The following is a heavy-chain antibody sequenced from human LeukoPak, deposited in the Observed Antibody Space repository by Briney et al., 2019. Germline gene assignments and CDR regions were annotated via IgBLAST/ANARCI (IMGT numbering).Heavy chain of an antibody. CDR3: ARGGSGTYYHY. V-gene: IGHV4-59*01. CDR1: DGSITSYY. D-gene: IGHD1-26*01. CDR2: IYYSGST. Sequence: SETLSLTCTVSDGSITSYYWSWIRQPPGKGLEWIGYIYYSGSTNYNPSLKSRVTLSVDTSKNQFSLKLSSVTAADTAVYYCARGGSGTYYHYWGQGTLVTVSS. J-gene: IGHJ4*02.